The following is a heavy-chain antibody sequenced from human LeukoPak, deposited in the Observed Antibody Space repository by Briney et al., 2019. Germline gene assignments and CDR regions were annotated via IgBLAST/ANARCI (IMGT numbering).Heavy chain of an antibody. CDR2: ISGSGGST. V-gene: IGHV3-23*01. CDR1: GFTFRSYA. CDR3: AKYDSSGYYYDYFDY. Sequence: PGGSLTLSCTASGFTFRSYAMSWVRQAPGKGLEWVSAISGSGGSTYYADSVKGRFTISRDNSKNTLYLQMNSLRAEDTAVYYCAKYDSSGYYYDYFDYWGRGTLVSVPS. J-gene: IGHJ4*02. D-gene: IGHD3-22*01.